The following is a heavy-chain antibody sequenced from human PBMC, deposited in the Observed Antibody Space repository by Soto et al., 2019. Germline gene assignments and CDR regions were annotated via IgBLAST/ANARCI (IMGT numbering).Heavy chain of an antibody. Sequence: ASVKASCKTSGYSFTNYKLHWVRQAPGQAREWMGWVDPNSGRSSSTQKFQVLVTMTWDTSITTAYLDLTRLTTNDTATYFCATWVDYGDFEGFDFWGQGTLVTVSS. CDR3: ATWVDYGDFEGFDF. V-gene: IGHV1-2*04. CDR2: VDPNSGRS. J-gene: IGHJ4*02. D-gene: IGHD4-17*01. CDR1: GYSFTNYK.